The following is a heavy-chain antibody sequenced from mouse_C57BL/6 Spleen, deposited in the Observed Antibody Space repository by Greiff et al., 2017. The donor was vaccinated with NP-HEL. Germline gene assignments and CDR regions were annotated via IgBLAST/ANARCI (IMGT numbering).Heavy chain of an antibody. V-gene: IGHV1-15*01. CDR1: GYTFTDYE. D-gene: IGHD3-1*01. CDR2: IDPETGGT. CDR3: TRRALGWYFDV. Sequence: QVQLQQSGAELVRPGASVTLSCKASGYTFTDYEMHWVKQTPVHGLEWIGAIDPETGGTAYNQKFKGKAILTADKSSSTAYMELRSLTSADSAVYYCTRRALGWYFDVWGTGTTVTVSS. J-gene: IGHJ1*03.